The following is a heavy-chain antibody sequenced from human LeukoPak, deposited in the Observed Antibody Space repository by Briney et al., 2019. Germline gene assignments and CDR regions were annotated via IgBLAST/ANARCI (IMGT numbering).Heavy chain of an antibody. CDR1: GGSISSNY. Sequence: PSETLSLTCTVSGGSISSNYMSWVRQAPGKGLEWVSVIYSGGSTNYADSVKGRFTISRDNSKNTLYLQMNSLRAEDTAVYYCARDGRPGTTFFDYWGQGTLVTVSS. CDR3: ARDGRPGTTFFDY. CDR2: IYSGGST. V-gene: IGHV3-53*01. D-gene: IGHD1-7*01. J-gene: IGHJ4*02.